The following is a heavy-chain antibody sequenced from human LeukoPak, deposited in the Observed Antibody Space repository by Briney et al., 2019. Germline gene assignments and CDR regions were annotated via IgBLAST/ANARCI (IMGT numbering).Heavy chain of an antibody. Sequence: ASVKVSCKASGYTFTSYGISWVGQAPGQGREWMGWISAYNGNTNYAQKLQGRVTMTTDTSTSTAYMELRSLRSDATAVYYCARDLDSDYDILTGYQIKYNWFDPWGQGTLVTVSS. D-gene: IGHD3-9*01. CDR2: ISAYNGNT. CDR3: ARDLDSDYDILTGYQIKYNWFDP. CDR1: GYTFTSYG. J-gene: IGHJ5*02. V-gene: IGHV1-18*01.